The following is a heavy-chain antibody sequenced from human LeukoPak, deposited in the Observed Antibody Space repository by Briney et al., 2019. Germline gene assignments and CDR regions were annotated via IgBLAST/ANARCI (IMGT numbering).Heavy chain of an antibody. V-gene: IGHV1-2*02. J-gene: IGHJ4*02. Sequence: ASVKVSCKASGYTFTGYCMHWVRQAPGQGLEWMGWINPNSGGTNYAQKFQGRVTMTRDTSISTAYMELSRLRSDDTAVYYCARATGDYVYFHLFDYWGQGTLVTVSS. CDR1: GYTFTGYC. CDR3: ARATGDYVYFHLFDY. CDR2: INPNSGGT. D-gene: IGHD4-17*01.